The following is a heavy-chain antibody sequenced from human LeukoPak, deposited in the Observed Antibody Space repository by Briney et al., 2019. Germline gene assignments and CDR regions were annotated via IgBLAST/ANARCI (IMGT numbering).Heavy chain of an antibody. Sequence: PGGSLRLSCAASGFTLSSYWMHWVRQAPGKGLEWVPSISSSSSYIYYADSVKGRFTISRDNAKNSLFLQMNSLRAEDTAVYFCARATWDPNYYYYMDVWGKGTTVTISS. CDR1: GFTLSSYW. CDR3: ARATWDPNYYYYMDV. J-gene: IGHJ6*03. CDR2: ISSSSSYI. D-gene: IGHD1-26*01. V-gene: IGHV3-21*01.